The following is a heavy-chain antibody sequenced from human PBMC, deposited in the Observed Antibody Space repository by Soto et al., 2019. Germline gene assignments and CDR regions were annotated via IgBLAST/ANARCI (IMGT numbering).Heavy chain of an antibody. V-gene: IGHV4-34*01. J-gene: IGHJ6*04. CDR3: ASTWIQLWLLDYYGMDV. CDR1: GGSFSGYY. D-gene: IGHD5-18*01. CDR2: INHSGST. Sequence: PSETLSLTCAVYGGSFSGYYWSWIRQPPGKGLEWIGEINHSGSTNYNPSLKSRVTISVDTSKNQFSLKLSSVTAADTAVYYCASTWIQLWLLDYYGMDVWGKGTTVTVSS.